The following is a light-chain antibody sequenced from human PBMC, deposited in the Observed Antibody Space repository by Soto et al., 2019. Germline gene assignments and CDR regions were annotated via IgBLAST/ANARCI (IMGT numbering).Light chain of an antibody. Sequence: IQMAQSPSSLSASVGDRVTITCQASQNINNYLNWYQQKPGKAPNLLIYGATSLQSGVPSRFSGSGSATDFTLTISSLQPEDFATYFCQQSYNFLFTFGPGTKVDIK. CDR1: QNINNY. CDR2: GAT. J-gene: IGKJ3*01. CDR3: QQSYNFLFT. V-gene: IGKV1-39*01.